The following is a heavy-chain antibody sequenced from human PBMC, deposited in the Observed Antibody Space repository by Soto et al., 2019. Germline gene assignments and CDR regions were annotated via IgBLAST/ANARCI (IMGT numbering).Heavy chain of an antibody. CDR3: AGACAGTCWFAY. CDR2: INRDSSVI. CDR1: GFSFSDFS. Sequence: EVQLVESGGGKVQPGGSLRLSCAGSGFSFSDFSMNWVRQAPGKGLEWISYINRDSSVIMYANSLMGRVTISRDNAKNTQFLKINRLIVEDTAVYYCAGACAGTCWFAYWGPGIPVTVSS. V-gene: IGHV3-48*01. D-gene: IGHD2-15*01. J-gene: IGHJ4*02.